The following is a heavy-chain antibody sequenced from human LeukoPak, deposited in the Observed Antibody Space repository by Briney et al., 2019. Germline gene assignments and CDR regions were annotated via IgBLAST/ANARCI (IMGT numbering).Heavy chain of an antibody. CDR3: ARHLWNYYYYMDV. V-gene: IGHV4-59*01. CDR1: GGSISSYY. Sequence: SETLSLTCTVSGGSISSYYWSWIRQPPGKGLEWIGYIYYSGSTNYNPSLKSRVTISVDTSKNQFSLKLSSVTAADTAVYYCARHLWNYYYYMDVWGKGTTVTISS. CDR2: IYYSGST. J-gene: IGHJ6*03. D-gene: IGHD1-1*01.